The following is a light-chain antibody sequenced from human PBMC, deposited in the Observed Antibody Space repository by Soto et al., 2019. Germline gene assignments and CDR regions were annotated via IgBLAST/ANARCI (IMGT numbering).Light chain of an antibody. Sequence: SALTQPSSVSRSPGQSIAISCTGTSSDVGGYNYVSWYQQHPGKAPKLVIYDVTNRPSGVSNRFSGSKSGNTASLTISGLQAEDEAGYYCSSYTSSSTYVFGTGTKVTVL. CDR2: DVT. J-gene: IGLJ1*01. V-gene: IGLV2-14*01. CDR1: SSDVGGYNY. CDR3: SSYTSSSTYV.